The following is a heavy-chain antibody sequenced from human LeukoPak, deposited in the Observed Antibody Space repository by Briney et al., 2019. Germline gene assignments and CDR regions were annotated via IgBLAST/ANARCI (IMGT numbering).Heavy chain of an antibody. V-gene: IGHV5-51*01. CDR2: IYPGDSDT. CDR1: GYSFTSYW. J-gene: IGHJ4*02. Sequence: GESLKISCKGSGYSFTSYWIGWVRQMPGKGLEWMGIIYPGDSDTRYSPSFQGQVTISADKSTSTAYLQWSSLKASDTAMYYCARLPYYYDSSGYYYFDYWGQGTLVTVSS. CDR3: ARLPYYYDSSGYYYFDY. D-gene: IGHD3-22*01.